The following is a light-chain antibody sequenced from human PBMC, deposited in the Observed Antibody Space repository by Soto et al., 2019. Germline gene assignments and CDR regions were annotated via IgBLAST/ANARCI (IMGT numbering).Light chain of an antibody. Sequence: DIVLTQSPATLSLSPGERATHSCRASQSVSGYLAWYQQKPGQAPRLITYHASNRATGIPARFSGSGSGTDLTLTISSLEPEDFAVYYCQQRSNWPPITFGQGTRLEIK. J-gene: IGKJ5*01. CDR2: HAS. V-gene: IGKV3-11*01. CDR3: QQRSNWPPIT. CDR1: QSVSGY.